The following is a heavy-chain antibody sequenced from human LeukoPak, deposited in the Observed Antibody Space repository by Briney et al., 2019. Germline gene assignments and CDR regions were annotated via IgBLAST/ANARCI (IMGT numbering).Heavy chain of an antibody. D-gene: IGHD5-24*01. CDR3: ARGNGMGY. CDR2: INHSGST. J-gene: IGHJ4*02. CDR1: GGSFSGYY. Sequence: PSETLSLTCAVYGGSFSGYYWSWIRQPPGKGLEWIGEINHSGSTNYNPSLKSRVTISVDTSKNQFSLKLSSVTAADTAVYYCARGNGMGYWGQGTLVTVSS. V-gene: IGHV4-34*01.